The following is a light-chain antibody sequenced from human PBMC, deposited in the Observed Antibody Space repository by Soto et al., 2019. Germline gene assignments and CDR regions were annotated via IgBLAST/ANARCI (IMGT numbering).Light chain of an antibody. CDR1: SSNIGSHP. CDR3: APWDDSLKGGV. J-gene: IGLJ3*02. Sequence: QSVLTQQPSASGTPGQRVTIFCSGSSSNIGSHPVNWYQQFPGTAPKLLIYGDNKRPPGVPDRFSGSRSGTSASLAISGLRSEDEADYYCAPWDDSLKGGVFGAGTKLTVL. CDR2: GDN. V-gene: IGLV1-44*01.